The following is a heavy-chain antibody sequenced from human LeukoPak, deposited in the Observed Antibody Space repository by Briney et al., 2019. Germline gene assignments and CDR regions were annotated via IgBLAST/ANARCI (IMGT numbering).Heavy chain of an antibody. CDR2: INHSGST. CDR1: GGSFSGYY. V-gene: IGHV4-34*01. CDR3: ARGIDY. J-gene: IGHJ4*02. Sequence: KPSETLSLTCAVYGGSFSGYYWSWIRQPPGKGLEWIGEINHSGSTNYNPSLKSRVTISVDTSKNQFSLKLSSVTAADTAVYYCARGIDYWGQGTLVTVS.